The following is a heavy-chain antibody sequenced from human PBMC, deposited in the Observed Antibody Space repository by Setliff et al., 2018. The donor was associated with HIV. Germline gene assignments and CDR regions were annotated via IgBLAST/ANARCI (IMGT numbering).Heavy chain of an antibody. CDR1: GFTFSSYS. CDR2: ISSSSSYI. Sequence: PGGSLRLSCAASGFTFSSYSMNWVRQAPGKGLEWVSSISSSSSYIYYADSVKGRFTISRDNAKNSLYLQMNSLRAEDTAVYYCARDRVVGATLDPLDIWGQGTMVTVSS. J-gene: IGHJ3*02. V-gene: IGHV3-21*01. D-gene: IGHD1-26*01. CDR3: ARDRVVGATLDPLDI.